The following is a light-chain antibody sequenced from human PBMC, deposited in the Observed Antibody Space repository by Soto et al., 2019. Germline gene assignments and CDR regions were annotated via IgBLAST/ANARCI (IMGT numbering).Light chain of an antibody. CDR1: SSDIGGYNY. J-gene: IGLJ3*02. V-gene: IGLV2-14*01. CDR3: SSYVGNNNLV. CDR2: EVS. Sequence: QSALTQPASVSGSPGQSITISCTGTSSDIGGYNYVSWYQQHPGEAPKLVIYEVSNRPSGVSNRFSGSKSGKTASLTVSGLQADDEADYYCSSYVGNNNLVFGGGTKLTVL.